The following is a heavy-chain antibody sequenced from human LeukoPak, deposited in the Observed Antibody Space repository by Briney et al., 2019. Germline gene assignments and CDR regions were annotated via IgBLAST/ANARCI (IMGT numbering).Heavy chain of an antibody. CDR2: INHSGST. CDR1: GGSFSGYY. V-gene: IGHV4-34*01. CDR3: ARVGGYDFWSGYLSYYYYYMDV. J-gene: IGHJ6*03. Sequence: SETLSLTCAVYGGSFSGYYWSWIRQPPGKGLEWIGEINHSGSTNYNPSLKSRVTISVDTSKNQFSLKLSSVTAADTAVYYCARVGGYDFWSGYLSYYYYYMDVWGKGTTVTVSS. D-gene: IGHD3-3*01.